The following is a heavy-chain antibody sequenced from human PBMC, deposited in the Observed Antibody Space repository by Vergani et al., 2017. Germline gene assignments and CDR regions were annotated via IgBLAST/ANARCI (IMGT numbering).Heavy chain of an antibody. J-gene: IGHJ2*01. D-gene: IGHD5-18*01. Sequence: QVQLQQWGAGLLKPSETLSLTCAVYGGSFSGYYWSWIRQPPGKGLEWIGEINHSGSTNYNPSLKSRVTISVDTSKNQFSLKLSSVTAADTAVYYCARARLGYSYGPTYWYFDLWGRGTLVTVSS. V-gene: IGHV4-34*01. CDR3: ARARLGYSYGPTYWYFDL. CDR2: INHSGST. CDR1: GGSFSGYY.